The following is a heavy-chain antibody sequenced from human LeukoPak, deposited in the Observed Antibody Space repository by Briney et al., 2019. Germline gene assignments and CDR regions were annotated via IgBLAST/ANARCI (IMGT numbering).Heavy chain of an antibody. J-gene: IGHJ4*02. V-gene: IGHV1-69*05. Sequence: SVKVSCKAPRGTFDSYGISWVRQAPGQGLEWMGGVMAIFGGVKYGQKFQGRATITTDASTSTAYMELRSLTSEDTGIYYCARGELGDRSGFSFFDYWGQGTLVTASS. CDR1: RGTFDSYG. CDR2: VMAIFGGV. D-gene: IGHD3-22*01. CDR3: ARGELGDRSGFSFFDY.